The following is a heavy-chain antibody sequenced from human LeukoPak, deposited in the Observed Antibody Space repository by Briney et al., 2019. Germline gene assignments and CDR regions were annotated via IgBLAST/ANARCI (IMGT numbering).Heavy chain of an antibody. D-gene: IGHD2-21*01. CDR2: ITHYSGAR. CDR1: GYTFSDYY. V-gene: IGHV1-2*02. CDR3: VSRAGGNSDVASFDY. Sequence: ASVKVSCKASGYTFSDYYIHWVRRAPGQGFEWMGWITHYSGARKLAQKFQGRVTLTRDTSISTAYMEMTNLASDDTAVYYCVSRAGGNSDVASFDYWGQGTLVTVSS. J-gene: IGHJ4*02.